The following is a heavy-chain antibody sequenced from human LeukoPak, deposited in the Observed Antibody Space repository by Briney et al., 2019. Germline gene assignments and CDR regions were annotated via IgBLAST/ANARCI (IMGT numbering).Heavy chain of an antibody. CDR3: ALEVYYSDNSAFDY. J-gene: IGHJ4*02. V-gene: IGHV1-2*02. D-gene: IGHD3-22*01. CDR1: GYTFTDYY. CDR2: MDPKSGEA. Sequence: ASVKVSCKASGYTFTDYYMHWVRQAPGQGLEWMGWMDPKSGEANHAQKFQGRVIMTRATSINTAYMELSRLRSDDTAVYYCALEVYYSDNSAFDYWGQGTLVTVSS.